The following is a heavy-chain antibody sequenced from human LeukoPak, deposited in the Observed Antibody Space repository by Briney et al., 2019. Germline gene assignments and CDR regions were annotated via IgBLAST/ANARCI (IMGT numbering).Heavy chain of an antibody. CDR1: GFTFSVSW. CDR3: AKDYYGSLEY. D-gene: IGHD3-10*01. J-gene: IGHJ4*02. Sequence: PGGSLRLSCAASGFTFSVSWMHWVRQAPGKGLVWVSVIKSDGSGTTYADSVKGRLTISRDNAKNTVYLQMNSLRDEDTAVYYCAKDYYGSLEYWGQGTLVTVSS. V-gene: IGHV3-74*03. CDR2: IKSDGSGT.